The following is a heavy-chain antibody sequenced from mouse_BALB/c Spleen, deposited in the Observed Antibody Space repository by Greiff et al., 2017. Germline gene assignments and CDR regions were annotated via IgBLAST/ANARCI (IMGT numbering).Heavy chain of an antibody. CDR2: IWAGGST. J-gene: IGHJ4*01. CDR3: ARDGYYRYESAMDD. Sequence: VKLMESGPGLVAPSQSLSITCTVSGFSLTSYGVHWVRQPPGKGLEWLGVIWAGGSTNYNSALMSRLSISKDNSKSQVFLKMNSLQTDDTAMYYGARDGYYRYESAMDDWGQGTSVTVAS. D-gene: IGHD2-14*01. CDR1: GFSLTSYG. V-gene: IGHV2-9*02.